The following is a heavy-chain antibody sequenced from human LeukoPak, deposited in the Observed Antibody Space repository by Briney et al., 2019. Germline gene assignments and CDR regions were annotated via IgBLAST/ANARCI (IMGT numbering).Heavy chain of an antibody. V-gene: IGHV4-4*09. CDR3: ARQAAARRNYYYYMDV. CDR2: IYASGST. J-gene: IGHJ6*03. Sequence: SETLSLTCTVSGGSISSNYWSWMPQPPGKGLEGVAYIYASGSTNYNPSLKSRVSISVDTSKNHFSLKLSSVTAADTAVYYCARQAAARRNYYYYMDVWGKGTTVTVSS. D-gene: IGHD6-6*01. CDR1: GGSISSNY.